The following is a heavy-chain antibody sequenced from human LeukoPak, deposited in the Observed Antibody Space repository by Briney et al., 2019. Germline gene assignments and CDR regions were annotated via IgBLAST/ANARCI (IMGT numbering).Heavy chain of an antibody. Sequence: SETLSLTCTVSGGSISSYYWTWIRQPAGKGLEWIGRIYTTGSTNYNPSLNSRVTMSVDTSKNQFSLKLSSVTAADSAVYYCARDSCSSTSCRRKFDNWGQGTLVTVSS. V-gene: IGHV4-4*07. J-gene: IGHJ4*02. CDR2: IYTTGST. CDR1: GGSISSYY. CDR3: ARDSCSSTSCRRKFDN. D-gene: IGHD2-2*01.